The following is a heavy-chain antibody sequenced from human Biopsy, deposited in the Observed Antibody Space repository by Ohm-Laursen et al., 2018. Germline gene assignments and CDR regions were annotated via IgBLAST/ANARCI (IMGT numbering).Heavy chain of an antibody. D-gene: IGHD6-19*01. V-gene: IGHV4-59*08. Sequence: SETLSLTCTVSGGSISGSSWSWIRQAPGRGLEWVGYISYSGGTSNNPSLKSRITISVDTSKHQISLKVTIVTAADTAVYYCAKHGSGWTGDDALHIWGQGTMVTVSS. CDR1: GGSISGSS. CDR2: ISYSGGT. J-gene: IGHJ3*02. CDR3: AKHGSGWTGDDALHI.